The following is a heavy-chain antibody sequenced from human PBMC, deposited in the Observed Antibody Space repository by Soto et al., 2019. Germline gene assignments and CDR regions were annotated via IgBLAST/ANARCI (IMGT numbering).Heavy chain of an antibody. D-gene: IGHD2-8*01. V-gene: IGHV3-7*03. CDR3: VRCPAYRGSCTSGVCYWFGR. J-gene: IGHJ5*02. CDR1: GFTFSSSW. CDR2: IKCDGSEK. Sequence: GSLRLSCAASGFTFSSSWMHWVCQAPEKGLEWVADIKCDGSEKYYVDSVKGRLTISRDNAKNSLYLQVNSLRAEDMTVYYCVRCPAYRGSCTSGVCYWFGRWGQGTLGTVSS.